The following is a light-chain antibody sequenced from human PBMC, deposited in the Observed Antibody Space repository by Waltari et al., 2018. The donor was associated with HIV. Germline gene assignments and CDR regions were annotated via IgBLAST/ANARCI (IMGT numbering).Light chain of an antibody. CDR3: GSYTTTSTLGV. J-gene: IGLJ2*01. Sequence: QSALTQPASVSGSPGQSITISCIGSSSDVGAYDYVSWYQHHPGKAPKLLIYDGTHRPSGISARFSGSKSGNTASLTISGLQADDEADYYCGSYTTTSTLGVFGGGTKLTVL. CDR2: DGT. CDR1: SSDVGAYDY. V-gene: IGLV2-14*03.